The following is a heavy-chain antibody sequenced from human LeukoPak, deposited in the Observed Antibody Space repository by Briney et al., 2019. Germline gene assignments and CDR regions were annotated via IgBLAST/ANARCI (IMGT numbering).Heavy chain of an antibody. J-gene: IGHJ5*02. V-gene: IGHV3-23*01. Sequence: GGSLRLSCAAAGFTFSSYAMHWVRQAAGKGLECFSGISGSGESKFYADSVKGRFTVSRDNSKNTLYLQMNSLRVKDTAVYYCARGGYNWDTDAGWFDPWGLGTLVTVSS. CDR3: ARGGYNWDTDAGWFDP. CDR2: ISGSGESK. CDR1: GFTFSSYA. D-gene: IGHD1/OR15-1a*01.